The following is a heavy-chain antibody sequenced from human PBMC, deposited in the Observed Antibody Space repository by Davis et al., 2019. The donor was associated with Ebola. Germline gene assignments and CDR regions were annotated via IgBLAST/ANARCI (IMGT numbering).Heavy chain of an antibody. CDR2: ISSSGSQ. V-gene: IGHV3-69-1*01. J-gene: IGHJ2*01. D-gene: IGHD2-15*01. Sequence: PGGSLRLSCAASGFTFSNFNMNWVRQAPGKGLEWVSSISSSGSQYYADSMKGRFTISRDSAKNSLFLQMNSLRAEDTAVYYCARGRRYPRELLVLEVASYWYFDVWGRGTLVTVSS. CDR3: ARGRRYPRELLVLEVASYWYFDV. CDR1: GFTFSNFN.